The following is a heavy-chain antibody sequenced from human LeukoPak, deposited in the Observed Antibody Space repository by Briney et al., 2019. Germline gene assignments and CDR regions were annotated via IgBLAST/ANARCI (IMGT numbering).Heavy chain of an antibody. CDR1: GFTFDDYA. V-gene: IGHV3-9*01. CDR2: ISWNSGSI. CDR3: AKSADSSGYYYRSAYFDY. J-gene: IGHJ4*02. D-gene: IGHD3-22*01. Sequence: PGRSLRLSCAASGFTFDDYAMHWVRQAPGKGLEWVSGISWNSGSIGYADSVKGRFTISRDNAKNSLYLQMNSLRAEDTALYYCAKSADSSGYYYRSAYFDYWGQGTLVTVSS.